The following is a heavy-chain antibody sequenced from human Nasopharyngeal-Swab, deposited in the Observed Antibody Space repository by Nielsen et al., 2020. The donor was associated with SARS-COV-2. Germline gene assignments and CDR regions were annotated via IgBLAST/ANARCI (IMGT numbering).Heavy chain of an antibody. CDR1: GFTFSTYN. J-gene: IGHJ4*02. Sequence: GGSLRLSCAASGFTFSTYNTHWVRQAPGKGLEWVSSISGRTTYIYYADSMKGRFTISRDNAKNSLYLQMSSLRAEDTAIYYCARGGQQPLWGQGTLVTVSS. CDR3: ARGGQQPL. CDR2: ISGRTTYI. D-gene: IGHD6-13*01. V-gene: IGHV3-21*01.